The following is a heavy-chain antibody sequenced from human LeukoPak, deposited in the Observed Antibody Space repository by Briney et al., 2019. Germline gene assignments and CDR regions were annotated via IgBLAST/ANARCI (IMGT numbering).Heavy chain of an antibody. V-gene: IGHV1-69*13. Sequence: SVKVSCKASGGTFSSYAISWVRQAPGQGLEWMGGIIPIFGTANYAQKFQGRATITADESTSTAYMELSSLRSEDTAVYYCARADGFWSGYYGDYYYYMDVWGKGTTVTVSS. D-gene: IGHD3-3*01. J-gene: IGHJ6*03. CDR1: GGTFSSYA. CDR2: IIPIFGTA. CDR3: ARADGFWSGYYGDYYYYMDV.